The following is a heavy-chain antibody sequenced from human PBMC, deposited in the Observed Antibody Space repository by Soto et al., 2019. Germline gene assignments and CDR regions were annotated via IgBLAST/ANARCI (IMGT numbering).Heavy chain of an antibody. CDR3: ARHAGSIAAAGPLYYFDS. Sequence: PSETLSLTCTVSGGSISGYYWSWIRQPPGKGLEWIGYIYYSGSTNYSPSLKSRVTISVDTSKKQFSLKLSSVTAADTAVYYCARHAGSIAAAGPLYYFDSWGQGTLVTVSS. J-gene: IGHJ4*02. V-gene: IGHV4-59*08. CDR1: GGSISGYY. CDR2: IYYSGST. D-gene: IGHD6-13*01.